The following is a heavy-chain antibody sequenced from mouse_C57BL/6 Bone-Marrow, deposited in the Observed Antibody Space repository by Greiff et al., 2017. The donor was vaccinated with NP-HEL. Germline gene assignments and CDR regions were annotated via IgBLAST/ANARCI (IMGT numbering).Heavy chain of an antibody. CDR3: VRHDYDWFAY. Sequence: EVQLVESGGGLVQPKGSLKLSCAASGFSFNTYAMNWVRQAPGKGVEWVARIRSKSNNYATYYADSVKDRFTISRDDSESMLYLQMNNLKTEDTAMYYCVRHDYDWFAYWGQGTLVTVSA. V-gene: IGHV10-1*01. D-gene: IGHD2-4*01. CDR2: IRSKSNNYAT. J-gene: IGHJ3*01. CDR1: GFSFNTYA.